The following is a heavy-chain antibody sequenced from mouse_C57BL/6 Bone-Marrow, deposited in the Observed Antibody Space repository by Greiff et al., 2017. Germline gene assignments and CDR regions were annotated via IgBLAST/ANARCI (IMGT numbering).Heavy chain of an antibody. Sequence: LVESGGGLVQPGGSLKLSCAASGFTFSDYYMYWVRQTPEKRLEWVAYISNGGGSTYYPDTVKGRFTISRDNAKNTLYLQMSRLKSEDTAMYYCARLLYYDYDGGFAYWGQGTLVTVSA. CDR1: GFTFSDYY. CDR3: ARLLYYDYDGGFAY. J-gene: IGHJ3*01. V-gene: IGHV5-12*01. D-gene: IGHD2-4*01. CDR2: ISNGGGST.